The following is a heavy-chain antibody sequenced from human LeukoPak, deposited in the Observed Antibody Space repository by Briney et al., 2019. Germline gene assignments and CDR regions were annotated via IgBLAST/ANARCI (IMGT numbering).Heavy chain of an antibody. CDR2: ISGSGGST. V-gene: IGHV3-23*01. J-gene: IGHJ4*02. CDR1: GFTFSSYS. D-gene: IGHD6-13*01. CDR3: AKDRRAIAAAGSFDY. Sequence: PGGSLRLSCAASGFTFSSYSMSWVRQAPGKGLEWVSAISGSGGSTYYADSVKGRFTISRDNSKNTLYLQMNSLRAEDTAVYYCAKDRRAIAAAGSFDYWGQGTLVTVSS.